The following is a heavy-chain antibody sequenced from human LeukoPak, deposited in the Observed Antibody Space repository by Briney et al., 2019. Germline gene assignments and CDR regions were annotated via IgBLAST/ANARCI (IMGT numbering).Heavy chain of an antibody. V-gene: IGHV1-24*01. CDR3: ATSPIRGVSWYFYY. D-gene: IGHD3-10*01. Sequence: ASVKVSGKVSGYTLTELSMHWVRQAPGKGLEWMGGFDPEDGETIYAQKFQGRVTMTEDTSTDTAYMELSSLRSEDTAVYYCATSPIRGVSWYFYYWGQGTLVTVSS. CDR2: FDPEDGET. CDR1: GYTLTELS. J-gene: IGHJ4*02.